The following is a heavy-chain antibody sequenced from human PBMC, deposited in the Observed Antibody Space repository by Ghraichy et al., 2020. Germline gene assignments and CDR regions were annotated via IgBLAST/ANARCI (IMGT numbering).Heavy chain of an antibody. J-gene: IGHJ4*02. CDR1: GFTFTDYW. D-gene: IGHD4-17*01. CDR3: ASSAVTYYGTALDY. CDR2: IYIDESSA. V-gene: IGHV3-74*01. Sequence: GGSLRLSCAASGFTFTDYWMHWVRQAPGKGLVWVSRIYIDESSAVYADSVKGRLTISRDNAKNTLSLQMNSLRVDDTAVYYCASSAVTYYGTALDYWGQGNLVTVSS.